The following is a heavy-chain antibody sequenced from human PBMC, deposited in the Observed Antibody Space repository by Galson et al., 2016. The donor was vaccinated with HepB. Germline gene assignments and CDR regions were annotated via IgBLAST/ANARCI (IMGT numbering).Heavy chain of an antibody. CDR2: IYYSGST. CDR1: GGSISSYY. D-gene: IGHD2-2*01. J-gene: IGHJ6*02. Sequence: SETLSLTCTVSGGSISSYYWSWIRQPPGKGLEWIGYIYYSGSTNYNPSLKSRVTISVDTSKNQFSLKLSSVTAAYTAVYYCARAGRRCSSTSCYYYYGMDVWGQGTTVTVSS. CDR3: ARAGRRCSSTSCYYYYGMDV. V-gene: IGHV4-59*01.